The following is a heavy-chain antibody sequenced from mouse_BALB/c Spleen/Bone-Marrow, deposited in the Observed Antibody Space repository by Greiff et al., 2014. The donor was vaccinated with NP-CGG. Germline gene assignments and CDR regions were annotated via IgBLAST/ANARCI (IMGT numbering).Heavy chain of an antibody. D-gene: IGHD4-1*01. J-gene: IGHJ3*01. Sequence: EVQLVESGPGLVKPSQSLSLTCTVTGYSITSDYAWNWIRQFPGNKLEWMGYISYSGSTSYNPSLKSRISITRDTSKNQFFLQLNSVTTEDTATYYCARRGWDAFAYWGQGTLVTVSA. V-gene: IGHV3-2*02. CDR2: ISYSGST. CDR3: ARRGWDAFAY. CDR1: GYSITSDYA.